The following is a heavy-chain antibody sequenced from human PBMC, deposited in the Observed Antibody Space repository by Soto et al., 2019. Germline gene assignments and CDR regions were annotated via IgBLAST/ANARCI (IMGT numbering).Heavy chain of an antibody. V-gene: IGHV3-66*01. J-gene: IGHJ3*02. Sequence: LRLSCAASGFTFSSYAMSWVRQAPGKGLEWVSVIYSGGSTYYADSVKGRFTISRDNAKNSLYLQMNSLRAEDTAVYYCARESSGSVGAFDIWGQGTMVTVSS. CDR1: GFTFSSYA. CDR3: ARESSGSVGAFDI. D-gene: IGHD1-26*01. CDR2: IYSGGST.